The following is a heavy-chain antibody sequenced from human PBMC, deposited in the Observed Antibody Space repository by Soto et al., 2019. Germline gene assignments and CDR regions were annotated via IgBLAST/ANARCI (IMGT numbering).Heavy chain of an antibody. V-gene: IGHV2-5*02. Sequence: QITLKESGPTLVNPTQTLTLTCTFSGFSLSTSGVGVGWIRQPPGKALEWLALIYWDDDKRYSPSLKNRLTITKDXXKXQXXLTMANMDPVDTATYYCAHRRVDDSSGWGGGVFDFWGQGTLVTASS. CDR3: AHRRVDDSSGWGGGVFDF. CDR2: IYWDDDK. CDR1: GFSLSTSGVG. D-gene: IGHD6-25*01. J-gene: IGHJ4*02.